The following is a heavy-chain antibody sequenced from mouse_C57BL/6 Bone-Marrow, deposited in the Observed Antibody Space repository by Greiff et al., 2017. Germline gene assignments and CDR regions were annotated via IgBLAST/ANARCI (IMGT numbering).Heavy chain of an antibody. Sequence: VQLQQSGAELAKPGASVKLSCKASGYTFTSYWMHWVKQRPGQGLEWIGYINPSSGYTKYNQKFKDKATLTADKSSSTAYMQLSSLTCEDSAVYYCARGGWVLPNYFDYWGQGTTLTVSS. J-gene: IGHJ2*01. V-gene: IGHV1-7*01. CDR1: GYTFTSYW. D-gene: IGHD2-3*01. CDR2: INPSSGYT. CDR3: ARGGWVLPNYFDY.